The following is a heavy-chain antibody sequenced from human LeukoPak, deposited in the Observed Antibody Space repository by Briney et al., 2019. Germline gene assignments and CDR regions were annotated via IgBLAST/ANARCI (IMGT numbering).Heavy chain of an antibody. D-gene: IGHD2-15*01. CDR1: GGSISSYY. Sequence: SETLSLTCTVSGGSISSYYWSWIRQPAGKGLEWIGRIYTSGSTNYNPSLKSRVTMSVDTSKNQFSLKLGSVTAADTAVYYCARLTYGYCSGGSCYSWAFDIWGQGTMVTVSS. J-gene: IGHJ3*02. CDR3: ARLTYGYCSGGSCYSWAFDI. CDR2: IYTSGST. V-gene: IGHV4-4*07.